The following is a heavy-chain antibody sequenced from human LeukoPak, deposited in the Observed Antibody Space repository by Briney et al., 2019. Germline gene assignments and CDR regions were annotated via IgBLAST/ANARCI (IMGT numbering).Heavy chain of an antibody. J-gene: IGHJ4*02. CDR3: AKDMTPDYYDSSGQGFDY. Sequence: PGGSLRLSCAASGFTFDDCAMHWVRQAPGKGLEWVSGISWNSGSIGYADSVKGRFTISRDNAKNSLYLQMNSLRAEDTALYYCAKDMTPDYYDSSGQGFDYWGQGTLVTVSS. V-gene: IGHV3-9*01. D-gene: IGHD3-22*01. CDR2: ISWNSGSI. CDR1: GFTFDDCA.